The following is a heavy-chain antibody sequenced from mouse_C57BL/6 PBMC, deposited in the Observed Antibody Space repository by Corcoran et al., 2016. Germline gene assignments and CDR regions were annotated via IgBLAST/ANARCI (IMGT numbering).Heavy chain of an antibody. D-gene: IGHD2-5*01. CDR2: IFPGSGST. J-gene: IGHJ1*03. CDR1: GYTFTDYY. Sequence: QVQLQQSGPELVKPGASVKISCKASGYTFTDYYINWVKQRPGQGLEWIGWIFPGSGSTYYNEKFKGKATLTVDKSSSTAYMLLSSLTSEDYAVYFCARKGNSNYEGVWWYFDVWGTGTTVTVSS. V-gene: IGHV1-75*01. CDR3: ARKGNSNYEGVWWYFDV.